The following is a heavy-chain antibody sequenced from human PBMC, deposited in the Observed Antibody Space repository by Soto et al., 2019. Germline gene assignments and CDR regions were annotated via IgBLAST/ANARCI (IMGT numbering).Heavy chain of an antibody. Sequence: QLQLQESGPGLVKPSETLSLTCTVSGGSISSSSYYWGWIGQPPGKGLEWIGNIYYSGSTSYNPSLKSRVTISVDTSKNQFSLRLSSVTAADTAVYYCASEYYYDSSGQNSFDPWGQGTLVTVSS. J-gene: IGHJ5*02. CDR1: GGSISSSSYY. V-gene: IGHV4-39*01. CDR3: ASEYYYDSSGQNSFDP. CDR2: IYYSGST. D-gene: IGHD3-22*01.